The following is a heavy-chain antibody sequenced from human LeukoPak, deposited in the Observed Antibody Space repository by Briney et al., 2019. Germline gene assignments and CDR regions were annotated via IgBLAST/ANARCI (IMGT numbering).Heavy chain of an antibody. D-gene: IGHD3-10*01. V-gene: IGHV4-39*01. Sequence: SETLSLTCTVSGGSISSNTYYWGWIRQPPGKGLEWIGSIYFSGGTYYNPSLKSRVTISVDTSKNQFSLKLSSVTAADTAVYYCARHQRYEVRGGAPFWFDPWGQGTLVTVSS. CDR1: GGSISSNTYY. J-gene: IGHJ5*02. CDR2: IYFSGGT. CDR3: ARHQRYEVRGGAPFWFDP.